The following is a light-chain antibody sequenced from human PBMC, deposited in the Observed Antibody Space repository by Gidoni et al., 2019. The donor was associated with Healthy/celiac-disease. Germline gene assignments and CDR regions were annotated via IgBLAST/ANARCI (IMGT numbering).Light chain of an antibody. CDR2: AAS. V-gene: IGKV1-39*01. CDR3: QQSYSTLRT. CDR1: QSISSY. Sequence: DMQMTRSPSSLSASVGDRVTITCRASQSISSYLNWYQQKPGKAHKLLIYAASSLQSGVPSRFSGSGSGTDFTLTISSLQPEDFATYYCQQSYSTLRTFGQGTKVEIK. J-gene: IGKJ1*01.